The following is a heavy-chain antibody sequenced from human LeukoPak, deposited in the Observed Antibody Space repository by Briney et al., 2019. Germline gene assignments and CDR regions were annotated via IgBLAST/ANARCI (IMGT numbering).Heavy chain of an antibody. CDR3: ARDSSQLATDY. J-gene: IGHJ4*02. V-gene: IGHV1-46*01. CDR1: GYTFTGYY. Sequence: ASVKVSCKASGYTFTGYYMHWVRQAPGQGLEWMGIINPSGGSTSYAQKFQGRVTMTRDTSTSTVYMELSSLRSEDTAVYYCARDSSQLATDYWGQGTLVTVSS. CDR2: INPSGGST. D-gene: IGHD6-6*01.